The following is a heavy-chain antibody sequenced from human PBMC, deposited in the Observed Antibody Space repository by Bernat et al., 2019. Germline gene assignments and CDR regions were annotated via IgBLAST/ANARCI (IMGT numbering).Heavy chain of an antibody. CDR3: ARVNRYSGYDLNY. V-gene: IGHV1-3*01. D-gene: IGHD5-12*01. J-gene: IGHJ4*02. Sequence: QVQLVQSGAEVKKPGTSVKVSCKASGFTFTSSAVQWVRQARGQRLEWIGWINAGNGNTKYSQKFQGRVTITRDTSASTAYMELSSLRSEDTAVYYCARVNRYSGYDLNYWGQGTLVTVSS. CDR1: GFTFTSSA. CDR2: INAGNGNT.